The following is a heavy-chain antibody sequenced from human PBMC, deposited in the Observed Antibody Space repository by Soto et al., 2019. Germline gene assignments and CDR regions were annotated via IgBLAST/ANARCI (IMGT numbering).Heavy chain of an antibody. Sequence: GGSLRLSCAASGFTFSSYAMSWVRQAPGKGLEWVSSISGNSGSTYYADFVRGRFTISRDKSKNALYSQMISLRAEDTGVYYCAKDIIVVVAAGDPFDIWGQGTMVTVSS. CDR1: GFTFSSYA. D-gene: IGHD2-15*01. CDR2: ISGNSGST. CDR3: AKDIIVVVAAGDPFDI. J-gene: IGHJ3*02. V-gene: IGHV3-23*01.